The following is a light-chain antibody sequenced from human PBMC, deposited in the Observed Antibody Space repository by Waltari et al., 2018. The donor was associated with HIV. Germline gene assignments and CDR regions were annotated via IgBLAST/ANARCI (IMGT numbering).Light chain of an antibody. V-gene: IGKV4-1*01. Sequence: DIVMAQSPDSLAVSLGERATINCESSQTLLYNSNNYLAWFRQKPGQPPKMLIYWASTRESGVPERFSGSGSGTDFTLTISSLQAEDVAIYYCQQYYGAPYTFGQGTKVEIK. CDR3: QQYYGAPYT. J-gene: IGKJ2*01. CDR1: QTLLYNSNNY. CDR2: WAS.